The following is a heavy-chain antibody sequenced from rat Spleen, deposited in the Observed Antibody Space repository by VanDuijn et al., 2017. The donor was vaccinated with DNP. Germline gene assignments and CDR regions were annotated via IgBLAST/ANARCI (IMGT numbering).Heavy chain of an antibody. CDR3: AKDREYRYNSLAMDA. D-gene: IGHD1-5*01. CDR1: GFTFSNYD. J-gene: IGHJ2*01. CDR2: ISTGGGNT. Sequence: EVQLVESGGGLVQPGRSLKLSCAASGFTFSNYDMAWVRRAPTKGLEWVAAISTGGGNTYYRDSVKGRFTISRDNAENTVYLQMNSLRSEDTATYYCAKDREYRYNSLAMDAWGQGVMVTVSS. V-gene: IGHV5S13*01.